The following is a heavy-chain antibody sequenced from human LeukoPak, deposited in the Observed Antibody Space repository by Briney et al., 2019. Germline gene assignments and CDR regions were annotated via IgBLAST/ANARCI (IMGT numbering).Heavy chain of an antibody. CDR2: INHSGST. CDR1: GGSISSYY. J-gene: IGHJ4*02. V-gene: IGHV4-34*01. Sequence: KSSETLSLTCTVSGGSISSYYWSWIRQPPGKGLEWIGEINHSGSTNYNPSLKSRVTISVDTSKNQFSLKLSSVTAADTAVYYCASGPDYYAHQYYFDYWGQGTLVTVSS. D-gene: IGHD3-10*01. CDR3: ASGPDYYAHQYYFDY.